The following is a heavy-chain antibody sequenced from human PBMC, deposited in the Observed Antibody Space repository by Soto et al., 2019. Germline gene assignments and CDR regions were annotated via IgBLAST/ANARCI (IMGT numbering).Heavy chain of an antibody. CDR3: AREGVGGAAAPFDY. V-gene: IGHV4-31*03. Sequence: QVQLQESGPGLVKPSQTLSLTCTFSGGSISSGGYYWSWIRQHPGKGLEWIGYIYYSGSTYYNPSLKSRVTISVDTSKNQFSLKLSAVTAADTAVYYCAREGVGGAAAPFDYWGQGTLVTVSS. J-gene: IGHJ4*02. D-gene: IGHD6-13*01. CDR2: IYYSGST. CDR1: GGSISSGGYY.